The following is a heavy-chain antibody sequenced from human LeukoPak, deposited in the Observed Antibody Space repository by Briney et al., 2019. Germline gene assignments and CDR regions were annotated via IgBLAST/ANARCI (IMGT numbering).Heavy chain of an antibody. D-gene: IGHD1-26*01. V-gene: IGHV1-18*01. Sequence: ASAKVSCKASGYTFTSYGISWVRQAPGQGLEWMGWISAYNGNTNYAQKLQGRVTMSTDTSTSTAYMELRSLRSDDTAVYYCAREEWEGSSVDYWGQGTLVTVSS. J-gene: IGHJ4*02. CDR1: GYTFTSYG. CDR2: ISAYNGNT. CDR3: AREEWEGSSVDY.